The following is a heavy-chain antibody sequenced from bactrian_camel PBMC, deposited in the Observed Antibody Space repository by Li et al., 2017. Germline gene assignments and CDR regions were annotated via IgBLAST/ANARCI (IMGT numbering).Heavy chain of an antibody. J-gene: IGHJ4*01. D-gene: IGHD4*01. CDR1: RYVYDNGC. Sequence: VQLVESGGGSVQVGGSLRVSCAASRYVYDNGCMGWFRQAPGKEREGVATVDSTGNANYAESVKGRFTISQDNAKNTVYLQMDSLKPEDTAMYFCAAVFPTYRYGGYRDCPQEYRYWGQGTQVTVS. CDR3: AAVFPTYRYGGYRDCPQEYRY. CDR2: VDSTGNA. V-gene: IGHV3S53*01.